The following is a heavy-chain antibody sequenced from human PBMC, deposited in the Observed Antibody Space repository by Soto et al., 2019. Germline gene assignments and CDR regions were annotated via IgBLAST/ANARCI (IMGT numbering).Heavy chain of an antibody. J-gene: IGHJ4*02. V-gene: IGHV1-2*04. Sequence: QVQLVQSGAEVKKPGASVKVSCKASGYTFTGYYMHWVRQAPGQGLEWMGWINPNSGGTNYAQKFQGWVTMTRDTSISTAYMALSRLRSDDTAVYYCARDRSPYSSSSGIGDWGQGTLVTVSS. CDR1: GYTFTGYY. CDR3: ARDRSPYSSSSGIGD. D-gene: IGHD6-6*01. CDR2: INPNSGGT.